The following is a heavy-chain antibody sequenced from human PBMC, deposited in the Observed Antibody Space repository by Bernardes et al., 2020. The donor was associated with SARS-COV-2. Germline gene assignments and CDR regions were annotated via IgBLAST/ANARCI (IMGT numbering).Heavy chain of an antibody. CDR2: IDYRANT. V-gene: IGHV4-59*01. CDR1: GGSITGYY. J-gene: IGHJ3*02. Sequence: DTLSLPCTVSGGSITGYYWTWIRQPPGKGLEWIGYIDYRANTKYTPALKSRVTISLDRSKKQFSLKLDSVTAADTAVYYCARGEDYSDYDAYALDIWGQGTLVTVSS. D-gene: IGHD4-17*01. CDR3: ARGEDYSDYDAYALDI.